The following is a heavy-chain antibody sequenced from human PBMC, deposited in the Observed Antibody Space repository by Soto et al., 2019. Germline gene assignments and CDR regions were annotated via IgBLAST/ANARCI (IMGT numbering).Heavy chain of an antibody. Sequence: QVQLVESGGGVVQPGRSLRLSCAASGFTFSSYAMHWVRQAPGKGLEGVAVISYDGSNKYYADSVKGRFTISRDNSKNTLYLQMNSLRAEDTAVYYCARPIEYSSGWAYYYYYGMDVWGQGTTVTVSS. CDR3: ARPIEYSSGWAYYYYYGMDV. CDR2: ISYDGSNK. J-gene: IGHJ6*02. D-gene: IGHD6-19*01. V-gene: IGHV3-30-3*01. CDR1: GFTFSSYA.